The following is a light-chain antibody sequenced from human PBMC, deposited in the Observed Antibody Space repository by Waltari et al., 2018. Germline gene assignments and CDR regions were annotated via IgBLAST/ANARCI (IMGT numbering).Light chain of an antibody. CDR1: SLRSYY. V-gene: IGLV3-19*01. J-gene: IGLJ3*02. Sequence: SSELTQDPAVSVALGQTVRITCQGDSLRSYYASWYQQRPGQAPVLVLYGQKNRPSGMPDRFAGSASESTVSLTITGSQAEDEAYYYCHSRDTISTRVFGGGTRLTV. CDR2: GQK. CDR3: HSRDTISTRV.